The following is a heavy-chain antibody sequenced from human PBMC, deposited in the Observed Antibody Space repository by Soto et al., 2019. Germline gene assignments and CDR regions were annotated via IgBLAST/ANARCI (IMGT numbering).Heavy chain of an antibody. V-gene: IGHV3-7*01. CDR3: ARSPYCGGDCHPYYVDY. J-gene: IGHJ4*02. Sequence: GGSLRLSCAASGFTFSSYAMSWVRQAPGKGLEWVANIKQDGSEKYYVDSVKGRFTISRDNAKNSLYLQMNSLRAEDTAVYYCARSPYCGGDCHPYYVDYWGQGTLVTVSS. CDR2: IKQDGSEK. D-gene: IGHD2-21*02. CDR1: GFTFSSYA.